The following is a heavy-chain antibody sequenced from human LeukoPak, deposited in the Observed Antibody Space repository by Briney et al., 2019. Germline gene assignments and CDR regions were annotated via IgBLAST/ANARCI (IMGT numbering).Heavy chain of an antibody. V-gene: IGHV4-4*02. J-gene: IGHJ5*02. CDR3: ARDQKHPEDGFDP. CDR1: GGSISSSNW. Sequence: SETLSLTCAVSGGSISSSNWWSWVRQPPGKGLEWIGEIYHSGSTNYNPSLKSRVTISVDKSKNQFSLKLSSVTAADTAVYYCARDQKHPEDGFDPWGQGTLVTVSS. D-gene: IGHD2-15*01. CDR2: IYHSGST.